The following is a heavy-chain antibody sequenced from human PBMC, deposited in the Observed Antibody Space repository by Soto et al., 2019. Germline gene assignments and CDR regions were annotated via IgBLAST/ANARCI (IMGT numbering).Heavy chain of an antibody. CDR3: ARDFKESQYYYYCMDV. V-gene: IGHV3-21*06. J-gene: IGHJ6*03. Sequence: EVQLVESGGGLVKPGGSLRLPCVVSGFTFSSYSMNWVRQAPGKGLEWVSSISSGSNYTYYADSVKGRFTISRDNAKNSVYLQMNSLRAEDTALYYCARDFKESQYYYYCMDVWGKGTTVTVSS. D-gene: IGHD3-10*01. CDR1: GFTFSSYS. CDR2: ISSGSNYT.